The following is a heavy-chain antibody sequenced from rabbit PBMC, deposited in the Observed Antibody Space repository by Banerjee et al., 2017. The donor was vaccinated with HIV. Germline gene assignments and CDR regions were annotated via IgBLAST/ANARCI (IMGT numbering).Heavy chain of an antibody. D-gene: IGHD6-1*01. Sequence: QLVESGGGLVTPGGSLKLSCKASGFDFSSYYMSWVRQAPGKGLEWIAYIDPVFGSTYYASWVNGRFTISSHNAQNTLYLQLNSLTAADTATYFCARDYVGGDGAYALNLWGPGTLVTVS. CDR2: IDPVFGST. V-gene: IGHV1S7*01. CDR1: GFDFSSYY. CDR3: ARDYVGGDGAYALNL. J-gene: IGHJ4*01.